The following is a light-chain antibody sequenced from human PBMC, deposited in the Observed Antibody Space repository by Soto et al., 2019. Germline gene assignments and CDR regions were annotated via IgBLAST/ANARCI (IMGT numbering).Light chain of an antibody. Sequence: DIQMTHSQSSLSASVGDRVTITCRASQGLSSWLAWYQQKPEEAPKSLIYAASRLESGVPSRFSGSGSGTDFALTISSLQPEDFATYYCQQYNSYPITFGQGTRLEIK. J-gene: IGKJ5*01. V-gene: IGKV1D-16*01. CDR2: AAS. CDR3: QQYNSYPIT. CDR1: QGLSSW.